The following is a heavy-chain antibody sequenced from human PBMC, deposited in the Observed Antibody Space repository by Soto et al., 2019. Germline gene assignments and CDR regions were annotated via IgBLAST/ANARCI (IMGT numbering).Heavy chain of an antibody. CDR2: IYFGDSNT. V-gene: IGHV5-51*01. D-gene: IGHD6-13*01. Sequence: PGESLKISCKGSGYSFSTYWIAWVRQMPGKGLEWMGSIYFGDSNTRYSPSFQGQVTISADKSISTAYLRWSSLKASDTAMYYCATSRGSSWFDYWGQGTLVTVSS. J-gene: IGHJ4*02. CDR1: GYSFSTYW. CDR3: ATSRGSSWFDY.